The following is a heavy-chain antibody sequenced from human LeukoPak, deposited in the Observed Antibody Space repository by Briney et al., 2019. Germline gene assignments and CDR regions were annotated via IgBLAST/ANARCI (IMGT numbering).Heavy chain of an antibody. CDR2: XYHSGST. CDR1: GXXISSXYY. V-gene: IGHV4-38-2*01. CDR3: ARAGITMVRGVHGWFDP. J-gene: IGHJ5*02. D-gene: IGHD3-10*01. Sequence: XXTCAXSGXXISSXYYXGRIRXPPGXGLGXXXXXYHSGSTYYNPSLKSRVTISVDTSKNQFSLKLSSVTAADTAVYYCARAGITMVRGVHGWFDPWARGPWSPSPQ.